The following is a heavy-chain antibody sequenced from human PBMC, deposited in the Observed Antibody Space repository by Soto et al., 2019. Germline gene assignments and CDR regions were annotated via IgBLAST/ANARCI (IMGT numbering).Heavy chain of an antibody. CDR2: THYSGNT. J-gene: IGHJ4*02. D-gene: IGHD1-20*01. CDR1: GGSISSYY. Sequence: QVQLQESGPGLVKPSETLSLTCTVSGGSISSYYWDWIRQPPGKGLEWIGYTHYSGNTNYHPSLKSRVTISLDTSRNQFSLKLSSVTAADTAVYYCARHTITIRAGFDYWGRGALVTVSS. CDR3: ARHTITIRAGFDY. V-gene: IGHV4-59*01.